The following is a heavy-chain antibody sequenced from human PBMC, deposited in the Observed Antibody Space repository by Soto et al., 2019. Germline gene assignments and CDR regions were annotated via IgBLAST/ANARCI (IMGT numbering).Heavy chain of an antibody. CDR2: ISPDGDRT. CDR1: GYTFTTYY. V-gene: IGHV1-46*01. CDR3: ATREPGHY. Sequence: QVQLVQSGAEVKNPGASVKVSCKASGYTFTTYYMHWVRQAPGQGLEWMGIISPDGDRTSYAQKFHGRVTMSRDTSTSTVYMALSCLRAEDTAVYYCATREPGHYWGQGTLVTVSS. J-gene: IGHJ4*02.